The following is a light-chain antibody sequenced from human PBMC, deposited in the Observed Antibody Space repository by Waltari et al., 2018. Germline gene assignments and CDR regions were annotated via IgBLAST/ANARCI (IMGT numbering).Light chain of an antibody. CDR1: QSVRSSY. CDR2: GAS. Sequence: EIVLKPYPGTLPLSPGDNATLSCSPSQSVRSSYLAWYQQKPGQAPRLLIYGASSRATGIPDRFSGSGSGTDFTLTISRLEPEDFAVYYCQQYGSSPPGGLTFGPGTKVDIK. V-gene: IGKV3-20*01. J-gene: IGKJ3*01. CDR3: QQYGSSPPGGLT.